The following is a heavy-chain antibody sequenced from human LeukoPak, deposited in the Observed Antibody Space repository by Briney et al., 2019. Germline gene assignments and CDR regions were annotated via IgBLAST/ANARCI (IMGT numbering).Heavy chain of an antibody. J-gene: IGHJ3*02. CDR3: ARRGGYDFLADAFDI. Sequence: GESLKISCKGSGYSFTSYWIGWLRQMPGKGLEGMGIIYPGDSDTKYSPSFQGQVTISADKSISTAYLQWSSLKASDTAVYYCARRGGYDFLADAFDIWGQGTMVTVSS. CDR2: IYPGDSDT. D-gene: IGHD5-12*01. V-gene: IGHV5-51*01. CDR1: GYSFTSYW.